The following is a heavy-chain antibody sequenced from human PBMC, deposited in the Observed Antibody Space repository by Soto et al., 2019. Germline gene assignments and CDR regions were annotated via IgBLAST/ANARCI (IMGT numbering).Heavy chain of an antibody. CDR2: IYWDDDK. J-gene: IGHJ6*02. CDR1: GFSLSTSGVG. V-gene: IGHV2-5*02. D-gene: IGHD7-27*01. Sequence: QITLKESGPTLVKPTQTLTLTCTFSGFSLSTSGVGVGWIRQPPGKALEWLALIYWDDDKRYSPSLKRRLTLTKDNSKNQVVLTMTNMDPVDTATYYCAHALPPWGGMDVWGQGTTVTVSS. CDR3: AHALPPWGGMDV.